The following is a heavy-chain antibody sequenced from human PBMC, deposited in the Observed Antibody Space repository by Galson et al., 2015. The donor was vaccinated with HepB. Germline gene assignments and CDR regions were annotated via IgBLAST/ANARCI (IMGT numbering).Heavy chain of an antibody. Sequence: SLRLSCAASGFTFSPYGINWVRQAPGKGLEWVSSISSSSNYIYYADSVKGRFIISRGNSEKILYLQMNSLRVEDTARYFCARDREVGYNPWSWGPKDYYKYYAMDVWGQGTIVTVSS. CDR1: GFTFSPYG. CDR3: ARDREVGYNPWSWGPKDYYKYYAMDV. V-gene: IGHV3-21*04. D-gene: IGHD1-1*01. J-gene: IGHJ6*02. CDR2: ISSSSNYI.